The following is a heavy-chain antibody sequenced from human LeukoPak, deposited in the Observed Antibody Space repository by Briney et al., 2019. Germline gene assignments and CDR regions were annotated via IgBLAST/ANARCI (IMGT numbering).Heavy chain of an antibody. CDR3: ARPGERDHGDYAWFDP. CDR2: INPNSGGT. V-gene: IGHV1-2*02. D-gene: IGHD4-17*01. CDR1: GYTFTGYY. Sequence: GASVKVSCKASGYTFTGYYMHWVRQAPGQGLEWMGWINPNSGGTNYAQKFQGRVTMTRDTSISTAYMELSRLRSDDTAVYYCARPGERDHGDYAWFDPWGQGTLVTVSS. J-gene: IGHJ5*02.